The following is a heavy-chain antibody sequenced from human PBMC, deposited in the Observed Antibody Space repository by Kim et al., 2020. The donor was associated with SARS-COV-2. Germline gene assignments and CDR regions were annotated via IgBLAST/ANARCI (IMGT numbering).Heavy chain of an antibody. J-gene: IGHJ4*02. CDR3: AKSPYSSGHHFDY. Sequence: GGSLRLSCAASGFTFSSYAMSWVRQAPGKGLEWVSHIHAGGDNTNYADSVKGRFTISRDNSKNTLYLQMNSLRAEDTATYYCAKSPYSSGHHFDYWGQGTLVTVSS. V-gene: IGHV3-23*01. CDR1: GFTFSSYA. D-gene: IGHD6-19*01. CDR2: IHAGGDNT.